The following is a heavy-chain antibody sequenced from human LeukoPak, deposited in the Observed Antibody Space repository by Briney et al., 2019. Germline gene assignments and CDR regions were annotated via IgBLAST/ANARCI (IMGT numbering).Heavy chain of an antibody. J-gene: IGHJ3*02. D-gene: IGHD1-26*01. CDR2: TYYRSEWYT. V-gene: IGHV6-1*01. Sequence: SQTLSLTCALSGDSVSSKSVAWNWIRQSPSRGLEWLGRTYYRSEWYTDYAVSVKSRVTINPDTSKNQFSLQLNSVTPEDTAVYFCARVKEEFTSGSAFDIWGQGTMVTVSS. CDR1: GDSVSSKSVA. CDR3: ARVKEEFTSGSAFDI.